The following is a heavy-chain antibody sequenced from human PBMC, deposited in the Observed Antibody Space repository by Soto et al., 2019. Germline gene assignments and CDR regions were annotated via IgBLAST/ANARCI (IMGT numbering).Heavy chain of an antibody. V-gene: IGHV5-10-1*01. CDR2: IDPSDSYT. J-gene: IGHJ6*02. D-gene: IGHD1-26*01. Sequence: GESLKISCKGSGYSFTSYWISWVRQMPGKGLEWMGRIDPSDSYTNYSPSFQGHVTISADKSISTAYLQWSSLKASDTAMYYCARLAGGATDPYYYYGMDVRGQGTTVTVSS. CDR1: GYSFTSYW. CDR3: ARLAGGATDPYYYYGMDV.